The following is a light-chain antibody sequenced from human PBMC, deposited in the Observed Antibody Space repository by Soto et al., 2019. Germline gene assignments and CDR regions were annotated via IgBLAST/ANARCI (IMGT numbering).Light chain of an antibody. Sequence: ETVLAQYTGTLSLSPGEGATLSCRASQSVSSAYLAWYQQKPGQAPRLLIYGASSRATGIPDRFSGSGSGTDFTLTISRLEPEDFAVYYCQQYGSSSITFGQGTLLEIK. CDR2: GAS. CDR1: QSVSSAY. J-gene: IGKJ5*01. CDR3: QQYGSSSIT. V-gene: IGKV3-20*01.